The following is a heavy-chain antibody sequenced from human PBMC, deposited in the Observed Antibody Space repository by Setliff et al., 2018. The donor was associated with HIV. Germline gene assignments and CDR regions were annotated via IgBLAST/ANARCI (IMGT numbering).Heavy chain of an antibody. Sequence: SETLSLTCAVYGGSFSAYYWSWIRQPPGKGLEWIGEINHSGSTNYNPSLKTRVTIMVDTSKNQFSLKLDSVTAADTAVYYCAREWSYGAFDTFDVWGQGTMVT. V-gene: IGHV4-34*01. D-gene: IGHD5-18*01. J-gene: IGHJ3*01. CDR1: GGSFSAYY. CDR3: AREWSYGAFDTFDV. CDR2: INHSGST.